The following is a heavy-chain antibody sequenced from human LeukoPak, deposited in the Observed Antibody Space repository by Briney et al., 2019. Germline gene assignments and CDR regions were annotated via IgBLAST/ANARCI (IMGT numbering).Heavy chain of an antibody. CDR2: IIPIFGTA. V-gene: IGHV1-69*06. CDR3: ARVSSALGYFDY. Sequence: SVKVSCKASGGTFSSYAISWVRQAPGQGLEWMGRIIPIFGTANYAQKFQGRVTITADKSTSTAYMELSSLRSEDTAVYYCARVSSALGYFDYWGQGTLVTVSS. J-gene: IGHJ4*02. CDR1: GGTFSSYA. D-gene: IGHD3-22*01.